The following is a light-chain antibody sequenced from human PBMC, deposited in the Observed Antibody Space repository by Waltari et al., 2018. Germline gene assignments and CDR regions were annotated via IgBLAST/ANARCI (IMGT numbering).Light chain of an antibody. Sequence: VTITCRASQGIANWLAWYQQKPGKAPKILIYTASSLQRGVPSRFSGSGFGTDFTLTISSLQPEDFATYYCQQANSFPLTFGGGTKVEIK. V-gene: IGKV1-12*01. CDR3: QQANSFPLT. CDR2: TAS. CDR1: QGIANW. J-gene: IGKJ4*01.